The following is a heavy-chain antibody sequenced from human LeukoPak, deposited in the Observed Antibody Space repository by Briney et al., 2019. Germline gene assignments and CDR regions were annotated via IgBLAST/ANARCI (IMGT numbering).Heavy chain of an antibody. CDR1: GGTFSSYA. D-gene: IGHD6-13*01. CDR3: ARARIAAAGDDAFDI. Sequence: ASVKVSCKASGGTFSSYAISWVRQAPGQGLVWMGGIIPIFGTANYAQKFQGRVTITADKSTSTAYMELSSLRSEDTAVYYCARARIAAAGDDAFDIWGQGTMVTVSS. V-gene: IGHV1-69*06. CDR2: IIPIFGTA. J-gene: IGHJ3*02.